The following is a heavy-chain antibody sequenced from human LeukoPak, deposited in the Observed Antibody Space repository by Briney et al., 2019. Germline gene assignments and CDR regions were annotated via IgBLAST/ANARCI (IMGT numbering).Heavy chain of an antibody. CDR2: ISYDGSNK. CDR3: AKISGLIAN. V-gene: IGHV3-30-3*02. J-gene: IGHJ4*02. D-gene: IGHD6-13*01. Sequence: GGSLRLSCAASGFTFSSYAMHWVRQAPGKGLEWVAVISYDGSNKYYADSVKGRFTISRDNSKNTLHLQMNSLRAEDTAVYYCAKISGLIANWGQGTLVTVSS. CDR1: GFTFSSYA.